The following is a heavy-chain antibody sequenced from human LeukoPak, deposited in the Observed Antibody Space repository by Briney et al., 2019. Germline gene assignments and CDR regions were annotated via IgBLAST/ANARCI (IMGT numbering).Heavy chain of an antibody. J-gene: IGHJ4*02. CDR3: ASEGTMVRGVIYR. CDR2: INPNSGGT. D-gene: IGHD3-10*01. CDR1: GYTFTGYY. Sequence: ASVRVSCKASGYTFTGYYMHWVRQAPGQGFEWMGWINPNSGGTNYAQKFQGRVTMTRDTSISTAYMELSRLRSDDTAVYYCASEGTMVRGVIYRWGQGTLVTVSS. V-gene: IGHV1-2*02.